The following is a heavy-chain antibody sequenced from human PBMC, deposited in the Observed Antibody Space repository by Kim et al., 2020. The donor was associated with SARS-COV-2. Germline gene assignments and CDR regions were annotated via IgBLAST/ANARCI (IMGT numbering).Heavy chain of an antibody. CDR2: ISSSSSYT. D-gene: IGHD6-6*01. CDR3: ARDPSIAAQYHPEAFDY. V-gene: IGHV3-11*05. Sequence: GGSLRLSCAASGFTFSDYYMSWIRQAPGKGLEWVSYISSSSSYTNYADSVKGRFTISRDNAKNSLYLQMNSLRAEDTAVYYCARDPSIAAQYHPEAFDYWGQGTLVTVSS. CDR1: GFTFSDYY. J-gene: IGHJ4*02.